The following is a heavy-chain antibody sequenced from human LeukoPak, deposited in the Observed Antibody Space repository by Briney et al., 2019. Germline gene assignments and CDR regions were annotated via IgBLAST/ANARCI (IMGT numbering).Heavy chain of an antibody. V-gene: IGHV3-48*01. J-gene: IGHJ4*02. CDR1: GFTFSSYS. Sequence: QAGGSLRLSCAASGFTFSSYSMNWVRQAPGKGLEWVSYISSSSSTIYYADSVKGRFTISRDNAKNSLYLQMNSLRAEDTAVYYCARGGGSNYDYWGQGTLVTVSS. CDR3: ARGGGSNYDY. D-gene: IGHD4-11*01. CDR2: ISSSSSTI.